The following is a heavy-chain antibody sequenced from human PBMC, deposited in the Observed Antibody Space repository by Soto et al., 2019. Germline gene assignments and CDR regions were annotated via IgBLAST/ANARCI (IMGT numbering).Heavy chain of an antibody. Sequence: GGSLRLSCAASGFTFSSYAMSWVRQAPGKGLEWVSAISGSGGSTYYADSVKGRFTISRDNSKNTLYLQMNSLRAEDTAVYYCAKDQGKSDFWSGYPYYYYYYGMDVWGQGTTVTAP. CDR2: ISGSGGST. J-gene: IGHJ6*02. CDR1: GFTFSSYA. D-gene: IGHD3-3*01. CDR3: AKDQGKSDFWSGYPYYYYYYGMDV. V-gene: IGHV3-23*01.